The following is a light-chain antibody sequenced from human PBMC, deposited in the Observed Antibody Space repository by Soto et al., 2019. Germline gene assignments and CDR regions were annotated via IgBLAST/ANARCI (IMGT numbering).Light chain of an antibody. Sequence: QSALTQPASVSGSPGQSITISCTGTSSDVGSYNLVSWYQHHPGKARKLMIYEGSNRPSGVSNRFSASKSGNTASLTISGLQAEDEADYYCCSYAGPRTYVFGTGTKVTVL. CDR2: EGS. CDR3: CSYAGPRTYV. V-gene: IGLV2-23*01. J-gene: IGLJ1*01. CDR1: SSDVGSYNL.